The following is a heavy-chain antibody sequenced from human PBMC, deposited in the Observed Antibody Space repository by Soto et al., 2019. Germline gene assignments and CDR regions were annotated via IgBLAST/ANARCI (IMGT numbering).Heavy chain of an antibody. CDR1: GFTFSRYS. J-gene: IGHJ4*01. V-gene: IGHV3-21*01. Sequence: EVQLVESGGGLVRPGGSLRLSCAASGFTFSRYSMNWVRQAPGKGLEWFSSIISTTNYIYYADSMKGRFTVSRDNAKNSVQLDMNSLSSEDTAVYYCARESEDLPSNFDYWGHGTLVTVSS. CDR2: IISTTNYI. CDR3: ARESEDLPSNFDY.